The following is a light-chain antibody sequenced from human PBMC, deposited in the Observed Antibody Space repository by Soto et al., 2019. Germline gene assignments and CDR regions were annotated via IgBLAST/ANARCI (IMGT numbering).Light chain of an antibody. J-gene: IGKJ4*01. V-gene: IGKV1-9*01. CDR2: GAS. CDR1: QDININ. CDR3: QQVLFYPRT. Sequence: DIQLTQSPPLLSASVGDRVTITCRASQDININLAWYQQKPGKAPTLLIYGASTLQSGVPSRFAGSGSGTEFTLTVINLQPEDLATYYCQQVLFYPRTFGGGSKVELK.